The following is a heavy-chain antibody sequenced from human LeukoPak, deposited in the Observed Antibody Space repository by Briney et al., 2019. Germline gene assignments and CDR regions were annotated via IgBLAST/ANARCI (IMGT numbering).Heavy chain of an antibody. V-gene: IGHV1-8*03. CDR2: MNPNSGNT. CDR1: GYTFTSYD. D-gene: IGHD5-18*01. J-gene: IGHJ4*02. Sequence: ASVKVSCKASGYTFTSYDINWVRQATGQGLEWMGWMNPNSGNTGYAQKFQGRVTITRNTSISTAYMELSSLRSEDTAVYCCARGVDTAMGGDFDYWGQGTLVTVSS. CDR3: ARGVDTAMGGDFDY.